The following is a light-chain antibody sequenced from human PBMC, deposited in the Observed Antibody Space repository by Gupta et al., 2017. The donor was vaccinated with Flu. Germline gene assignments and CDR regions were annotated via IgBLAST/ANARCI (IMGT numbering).Light chain of an antibody. V-gene: IGLV7-43*01. CDR1: TGAVTSWYY. CDR2: GAT. J-gene: IGLJ2*01. CDR3: LPYYGGAQH. Sequence: QTVVTQEPSLTVTPGQTVTLTCASSTGAVTSWYYPNWFQQKPGHPPRSLIYGATNKHSSTPARFSGSLLAGKAALTLSGVQPEDEAEYYSLPYYGGAQHFGGGTKLTVL.